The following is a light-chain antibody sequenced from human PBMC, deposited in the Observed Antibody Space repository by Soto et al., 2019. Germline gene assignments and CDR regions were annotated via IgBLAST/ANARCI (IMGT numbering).Light chain of an antibody. CDR1: SSDVGGYKY. J-gene: IGLJ2*01. Sequence: QSALTQPASVSGSPGQSITISCTGTSSDVGGYKYVSWYQQHPGKAPKLTIYEVSNRPSGVSNRFSGSKSGNTASLTISGLQAEDEADYYCVSYRGASVVFGGGTKLTVL. CDR3: VSYRGASVV. CDR2: EVS. V-gene: IGLV2-14*01.